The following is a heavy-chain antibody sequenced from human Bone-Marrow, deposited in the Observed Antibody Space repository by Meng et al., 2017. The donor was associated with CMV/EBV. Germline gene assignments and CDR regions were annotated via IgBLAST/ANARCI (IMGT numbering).Heavy chain of an antibody. CDR1: GYTFSSYG. CDR2: ISAYNGNT. V-gene: IGHV1-18*01. D-gene: IGHD2-15*01. J-gene: IGHJ6*02. Sequence: ASVKVSCKASGYTFSSYGISWVRQAPGQGLEWMGWISAYNGNTNHAQNLQGRVTMTTDTSTSTAYMDLRSLRSDDTAVYYCARELMVVSPTLFYYYGMDVWGQGTTVTVSS. CDR3: ARELMVVSPTLFYYYGMDV.